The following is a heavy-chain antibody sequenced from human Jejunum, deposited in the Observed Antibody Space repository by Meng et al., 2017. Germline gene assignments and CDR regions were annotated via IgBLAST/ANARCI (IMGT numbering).Heavy chain of an antibody. V-gene: IGHV1-2*06. CDR1: GYSFTGYY. CDR2: INRNNGDT. CDR3: ARGMHSGGWYYFDS. D-gene: IGHD6-19*01. J-gene: IGHJ4*02. Sequence: QVQLVLSGAGVTKPGASVKVSCEFSGYSFTGYYFHWVRQAPGQGLEWMGRINRNNGDTNYAQNFQGRVTMTRDTSISTAYMELSGLRSDDTAVYYCARGMHSGGWYYFDSWGQGTLVTVSS.